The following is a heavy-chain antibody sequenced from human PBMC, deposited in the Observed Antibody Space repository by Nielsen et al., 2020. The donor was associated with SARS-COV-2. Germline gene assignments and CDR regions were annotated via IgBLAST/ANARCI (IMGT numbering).Heavy chain of an antibody. CDR2: IIGSGGRT. J-gene: IGHJ4*02. V-gene: IGHV3-23*01. D-gene: IGHD6-25*01. CDR3: AKAFRSSDWVRAATDF. Sequence: GESLKISCAASGFTLSTYAMSWVRQAPGKGLEWVSGIIGSGGRTHYADSVEGRFTISRDNSKNTLYLQMNSLRAEDTAVYYCAKAFRSSDWVRAATDFWGQGTLVTVSS. CDR1: GFTLSTYA.